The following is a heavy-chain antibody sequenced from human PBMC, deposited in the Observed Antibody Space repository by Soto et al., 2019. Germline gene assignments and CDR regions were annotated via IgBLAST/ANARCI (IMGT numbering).Heavy chain of an antibody. V-gene: IGHV3-74*01. CDR1: GFTFSRFW. Sequence: LRLSCAASGFTFSRFWMHWVRQAPGKGLVWVSRINTDGSSTTYADSVKGRFTISRDNAKNTLYLQMDSLRDEDTAVYYCARDFGYDYYYYYGMDVWGQGTTVTVSS. D-gene: IGHD5-12*01. J-gene: IGHJ6*02. CDR2: INTDGSST. CDR3: ARDFGYDYYYYYGMDV.